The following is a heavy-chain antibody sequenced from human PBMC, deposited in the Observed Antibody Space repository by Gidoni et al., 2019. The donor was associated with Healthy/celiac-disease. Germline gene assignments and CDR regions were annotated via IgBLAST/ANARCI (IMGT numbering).Heavy chain of an antibody. V-gene: IGHV4-34*01. Sequence: QVQLQQWGAGLLKPSETLSLTCAVYGGSFSGYYWSWIRQPPGKGLEWIGEINHSGSTNYNPSLKSRVTISVDTSKNQFSLKLSSVTAADTAVYYCARALFTVRWFDPWGQGTLVTVSS. CDR2: INHSGST. D-gene: IGHD3-10*01. J-gene: IGHJ5*02. CDR3: ARALFTVRWFDP. CDR1: GGSFSGYY.